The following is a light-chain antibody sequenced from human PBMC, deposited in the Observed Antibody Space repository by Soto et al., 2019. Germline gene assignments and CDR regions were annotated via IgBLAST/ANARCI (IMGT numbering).Light chain of an antibody. Sequence: DIQMTQSPSSLSASVGDRVTITCRASQTISRYLSWYQHKPGKAPKLLIYLASSLQSGVPSRFSGSGSGTDFTLTISSLQTEDFATYYCQQTYSTLYTVGQGTKLDIK. CDR1: QTISRY. CDR2: LAS. J-gene: IGKJ2*01. CDR3: QQTYSTLYT. V-gene: IGKV1-39*01.